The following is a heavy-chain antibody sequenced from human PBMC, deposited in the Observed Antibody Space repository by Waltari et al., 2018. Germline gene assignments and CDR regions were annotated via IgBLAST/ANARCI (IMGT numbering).Heavy chain of an antibody. CDR2: IGGTHSNI. CDR1: GFDFSAYH. D-gene: IGHD3-10*01. J-gene: IGHJ5*02. V-gene: IGHV3-21*03. Sequence: EVRLAESGGGLVKPGGSLRLSCTASGFDFSAYHMNWVRQAPGTGLEWVSSIGGTHSNIFYADSVKGRFTVSRDNAKNSLYLQMDNLRAEDSGLYFCTRDLYGSGGDWFDPWGQGTLVTVSS. CDR3: TRDLYGSGGDWFDP.